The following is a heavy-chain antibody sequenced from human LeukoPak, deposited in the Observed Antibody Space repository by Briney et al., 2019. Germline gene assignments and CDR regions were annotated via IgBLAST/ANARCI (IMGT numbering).Heavy chain of an antibody. J-gene: IGHJ6*03. CDR2: IYYSGST. D-gene: IGHD6-13*01. V-gene: IGHV4-39*01. Sequence: SETLSLTCTVSGGSISSSSYYWGWIRQPPGKGLEWIGSIYYSGSTYYNLSLKSRVTISVDTSKSQFSLKLSSVTAADAAVYYCARQFSSSWYNLYYYYYYMDVWGKGTTVTVSS. CDR1: GGSISSSSYY. CDR3: ARQFSSSWYNLYYYYYYMDV.